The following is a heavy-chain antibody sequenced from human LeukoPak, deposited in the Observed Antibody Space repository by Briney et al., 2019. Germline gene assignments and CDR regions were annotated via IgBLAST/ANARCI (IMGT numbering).Heavy chain of an antibody. J-gene: IGHJ4*02. CDR1: GFTFSSYW. Sequence: PGGSLRLSCAASGFTFSSYWMSWVRQAPGKGLEWVANIKQDGSEKYYVDSVKGRFTIPRDNAKNSLYLQMNSLRAEDTAVYYCARETLVATLDYWGQGTLVTVSS. D-gene: IGHD5-12*01. CDR2: IKQDGSEK. CDR3: ARETLVATLDY. V-gene: IGHV3-7*01.